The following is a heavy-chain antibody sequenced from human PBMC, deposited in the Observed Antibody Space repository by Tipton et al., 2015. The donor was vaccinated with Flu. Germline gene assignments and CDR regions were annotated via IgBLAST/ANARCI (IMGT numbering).Heavy chain of an antibody. D-gene: IGHD3-10*01. Sequence: TLSLTCTVSGGSISSSSYYWGWIRQPPGKGLEWIGSIYYSGSIYYNPSLKSRVTISVDTSKNQFSLKLSSVTAADTAVYYCARERGYYYGSGSYYDAFDIWGQGTMVTVSS. CDR3: ARERGYYYGSGSYYDAFDI. CDR1: GGSISSSSYY. CDR2: IYYSGSI. V-gene: IGHV4-39*07. J-gene: IGHJ3*02.